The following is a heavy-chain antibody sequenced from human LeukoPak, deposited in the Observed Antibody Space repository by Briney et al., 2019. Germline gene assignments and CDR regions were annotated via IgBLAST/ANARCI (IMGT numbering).Heavy chain of an antibody. Sequence: GGSLRLSCAASGFTFSSYAMSWVRQDPGKGLEWVSAISGSGGSTYYADSVKGRFTISRDNSKNTLYLQMNSLRAEDTAVYYCAKDSRIAVAGTLGAFDIWGQGTMVTVSS. V-gene: IGHV3-23*01. CDR3: AKDSRIAVAGTLGAFDI. CDR2: ISGSGGST. D-gene: IGHD6-19*01. CDR1: GFTFSSYA. J-gene: IGHJ3*02.